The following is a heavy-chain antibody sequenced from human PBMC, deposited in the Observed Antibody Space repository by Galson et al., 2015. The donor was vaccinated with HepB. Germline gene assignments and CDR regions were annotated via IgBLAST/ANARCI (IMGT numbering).Heavy chain of an antibody. Sequence: CAISGDSVSSNNAAWTWIRQSPSRGLEWLGRTYYRFKWFSDYAESVKSRIAINPDTSKNQFSLQLNSVTPEDTAVYYCARDMVQGVTRYYFDSWGQGTLVTVSS. CDR3: ARDMVQGVTRYYFDS. CDR2: TYYRFKWFS. J-gene: IGHJ4*02. V-gene: IGHV6-1*01. CDR1: GDSVSSNNAA. D-gene: IGHD3-10*01.